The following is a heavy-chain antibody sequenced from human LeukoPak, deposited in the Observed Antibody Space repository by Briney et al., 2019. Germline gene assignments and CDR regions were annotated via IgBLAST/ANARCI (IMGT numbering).Heavy chain of an antibody. V-gene: IGHV4-31*03. D-gene: IGHD4-11*01. CDR3: ARGFYRGASERSFDY. Sequence: SETLSLTCTVSGGSISAAGYYWSWIRQLPGRGLEWIGYIYHSGDTYYNPSLKSRVSISGDTSKNQFSLNLTSVTAADTAVYYCARGFYRGASERSFDYWGQGTLVTVSS. J-gene: IGHJ4*02. CDR2: IYHSGDT. CDR1: GGSISAAGYY.